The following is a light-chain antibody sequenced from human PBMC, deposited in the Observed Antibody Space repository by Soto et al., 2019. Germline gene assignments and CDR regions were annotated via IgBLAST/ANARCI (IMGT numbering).Light chain of an antibody. CDR1: SSDVGGYNY. J-gene: IGLJ3*02. CDR2: DVS. Sequence: QSALTQPASVSGSPGQSITISCTGTSSDVGGYNYVSWYQHHPGKAPKLIIYDVSNRPSGLSNRFSGSKSGNTASLTISGLQAEDEAHYYCTSYTSSSTVVFGGGTKLT. CDR3: TSYTSSSTVV. V-gene: IGLV2-14*03.